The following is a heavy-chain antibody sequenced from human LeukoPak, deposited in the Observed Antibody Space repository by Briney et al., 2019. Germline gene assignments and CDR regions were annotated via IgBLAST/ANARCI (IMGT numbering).Heavy chain of an antibody. V-gene: IGHV3-23*01. CDR2: ISGSGRDT. Sequence: GGSLRLSCAASGFTFSSSATSWVRQAPGKGLEWVSGISGSGRDTYYADSVKGRFTISRDNSKNTMYLQMNSLRAEDTAVYYCAKVKAGYGSGSYYPWVYWGQGTLVTVSS. CDR3: AKVKAGYGSGSYYPWVY. D-gene: IGHD3-10*01. J-gene: IGHJ4*02. CDR1: GFTFSSSA.